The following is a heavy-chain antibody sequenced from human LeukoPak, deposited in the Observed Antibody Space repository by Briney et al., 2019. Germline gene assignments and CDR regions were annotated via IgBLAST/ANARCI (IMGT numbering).Heavy chain of an antibody. V-gene: IGHV3-30*18. CDR1: GFTFSSYG. CDR2: VSFDGGIA. Sequence: PGGSLRLSCAASGFTFSSYGMQWVRQAPGKGPEWVAVVSFDGGIAYYADSVRGRFTISRDNAKNTLYLQMNSLRAEDTAVYYCAKEILTGYCLDSWGQGTLITVSS. CDR3: AKEILTGYCLDS. J-gene: IGHJ4*02. D-gene: IGHD3-9*01.